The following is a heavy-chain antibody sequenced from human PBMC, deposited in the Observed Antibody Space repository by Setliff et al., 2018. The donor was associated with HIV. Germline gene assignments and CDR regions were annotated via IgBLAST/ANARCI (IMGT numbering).Heavy chain of an antibody. CDR1: GASFTTHY. J-gene: IGHJ4*02. V-gene: IGHV4-4*09. CDR2: ISTSGST. D-gene: IGHD3-22*01. Sequence: PSETLSLTCTVSGASFTTHYWSLIRQPPGKGLEWIGCISTSGSTNYNPSLKSRVTLSIDMSKNQFSLKLSSVTAADTAVYYCAREGGLDYYDSSGHYSYWGQGTLVTVSS. CDR3: AREGGLDYYDSSGHYSY.